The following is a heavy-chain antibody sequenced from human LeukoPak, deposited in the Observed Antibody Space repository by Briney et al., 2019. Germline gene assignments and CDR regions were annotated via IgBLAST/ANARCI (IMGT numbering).Heavy chain of an antibody. CDR2: IRGSGGSI. D-gene: IGHD3-10*01. Sequence: GVSLRLSCAASGFTLSSYAMSWVRQAPGKGLEWVSAIRGSGGSISDADSVKGRFTISRDNSKNTLYLQMNSLRAEDTAVYYCAKDQWFGEYMTHLDYWGQGTLVTVS. CDR3: AKDQWFGEYMTHLDY. V-gene: IGHV3-23*01. CDR1: GFTLSSYA. J-gene: IGHJ4*02.